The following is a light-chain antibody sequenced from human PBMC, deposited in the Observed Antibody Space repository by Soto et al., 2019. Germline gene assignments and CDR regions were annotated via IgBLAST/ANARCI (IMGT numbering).Light chain of an antibody. CDR1: QSVSSSY. CDR3: QQYTGPPTT. CDR2: GAS. J-gene: IGKJ5*01. V-gene: IGKV3-20*01. Sequence: ENVFAPAPGPPSLSPGERATLSRKASQSVSSSYLAWYQQKPGQAPRLLIYGASSRATGIPDRFSGSGSGTDFTLTITRLEPEDSAVYFCQQYTGPPTTFGQGTRLEIK.